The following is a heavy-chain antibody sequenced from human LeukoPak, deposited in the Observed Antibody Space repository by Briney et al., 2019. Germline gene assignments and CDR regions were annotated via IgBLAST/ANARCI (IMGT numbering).Heavy chain of an antibody. CDR1: GFTFSSYA. Sequence: GGSLRLSCAASGFTFSSYAMSWVRQAPGKGLEWVSAISGSGGSTYYADSVKGRFTISRVNSKNTLYLQMNSLRAEDTAVYYCAKASDDYGDHDAFDIWGQGTMVTVSS. J-gene: IGHJ3*02. V-gene: IGHV3-23*01. D-gene: IGHD4-17*01. CDR2: ISGSGGST. CDR3: AKASDDYGDHDAFDI.